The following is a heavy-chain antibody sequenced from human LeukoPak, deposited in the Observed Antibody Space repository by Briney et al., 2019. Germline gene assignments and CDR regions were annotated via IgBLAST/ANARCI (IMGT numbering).Heavy chain of an antibody. CDR2: VSAYNGNT. V-gene: IGHV1-18*01. CDR1: GYTFTSYG. Sequence: GASVKVSCTASGYTFTSYGTSWGRQAPGQGLEWMGWVSAYNGNTNYAQKLQGRVTMTTDTSTSTAYMELRSLRSDDTAVYYCASPGYCSGGSCYNLQLDYWGQGTLVTVSS. CDR3: ASPGYCSGGSCYNLQLDY. J-gene: IGHJ4*02. D-gene: IGHD2-15*01.